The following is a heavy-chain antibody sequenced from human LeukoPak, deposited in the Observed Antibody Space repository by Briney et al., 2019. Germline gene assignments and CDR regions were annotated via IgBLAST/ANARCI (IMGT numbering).Heavy chain of an antibody. CDR1: GFTFSSYA. CDR3: ARDDGERITIFGVVFEYGMDV. J-gene: IGHJ6*02. D-gene: IGHD3-3*01. V-gene: IGHV3-23*01. CDR2: ISGSGGST. Sequence: PGGSLRLSCAASGFTFSSYAMSWVRQAPGKGLEWVLAISGSGGSTYYADSVKGRFTISRDNSKNTLYLQMNSLRAEDTAVYYCARDDGERITIFGVVFEYGMDVWGQGTTVTVSS.